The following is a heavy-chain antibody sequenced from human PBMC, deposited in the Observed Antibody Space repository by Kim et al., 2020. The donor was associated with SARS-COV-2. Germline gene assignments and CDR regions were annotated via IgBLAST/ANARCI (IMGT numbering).Heavy chain of an antibody. CDR3: ARDRQRAGTGVDY. D-gene: IGHD6-19*01. V-gene: IGHV6-1*01. CDR2: TYYRSKWYT. J-gene: IGHJ4*02. CDR1: GDSVSSNSAA. Sequence: SQTLALTCDISGDSVSSNSAAWNWIRQSPSRGLEWLGRTYYRSKWYTDYALSVKGRITINPDTSKNQFSLQLNSVTPEDTAVYYCARDRQRAGTGVDYWGQRTLVTVSS.